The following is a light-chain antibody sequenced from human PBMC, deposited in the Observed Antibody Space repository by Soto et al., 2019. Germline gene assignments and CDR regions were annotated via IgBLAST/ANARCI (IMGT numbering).Light chain of an antibody. CDR2: AAS. J-gene: IGKJ2*01. Sequence: DIQMTQSPSSLSASVGDRVTITCRTSQSISTYLNWYQQKPEKAPKLLIYAASTLQSEVPSRFSASGSGTDFTLTINSLQPEDFATYYCQQNYSTPRTFGQGTKLEIK. CDR1: QSISTY. CDR3: QQNYSTPRT. V-gene: IGKV1-39*01.